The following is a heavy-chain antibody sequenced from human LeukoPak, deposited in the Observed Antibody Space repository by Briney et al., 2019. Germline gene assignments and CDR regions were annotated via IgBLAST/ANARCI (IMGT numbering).Heavy chain of an antibody. J-gene: IGHJ4*02. CDR1: GFTVSSNY. D-gene: IGHD3-10*01. Sequence: GGSLRLSCAASGFTVSSNYMSWVRQAPGKGLEWVSVIYSGGSTYYADSVKGRFTISRHNSKNTLYLQMNSLRAEDTAVYYCARNYGSGSYYSLYYFDYWGQGTLVTVSS. CDR2: IYSGGST. CDR3: ARNYGSGSYYSLYYFDY. V-gene: IGHV3-53*04.